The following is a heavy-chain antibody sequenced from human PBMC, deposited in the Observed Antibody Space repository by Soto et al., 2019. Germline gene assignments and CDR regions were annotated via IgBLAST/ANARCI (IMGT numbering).Heavy chain of an antibody. V-gene: IGHV4-30-2*03. CDR2: ISYSGST. J-gene: IGHJ6*02. CDR3: AATEGYSYYYYGMDV. D-gene: IGHD5-18*01. CDR1: TFGGYA. Sequence: TFGGYAMSWFRQAPGKGLEWIGSISYSGSTYYNPSLKSRVTISVDTSKNQFSLKLSSVTAADTAVYYCAATEGYSYYYYGMDVWGQGTTVTVSS.